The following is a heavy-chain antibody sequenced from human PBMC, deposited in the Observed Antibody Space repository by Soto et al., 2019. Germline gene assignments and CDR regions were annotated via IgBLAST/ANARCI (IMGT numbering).Heavy chain of an antibody. CDR2: MNPNSGNT. Sequence: QVQLVQSGAEVKKPGASVKVSCKASGYTFTSYDINWVRQATGQGLEWMGWMNPNSGNTGYAQKFQGRVTMTRNTSISTAYMELSSLRSEDRAVYYCARDPAKYYDYVWGSYRSYNWFDPWGQGTLVTVSS. V-gene: IGHV1-8*01. D-gene: IGHD3-16*02. CDR3: ARDPAKYYDYVWGSYRSYNWFDP. CDR1: GYTFTSYD. J-gene: IGHJ5*02.